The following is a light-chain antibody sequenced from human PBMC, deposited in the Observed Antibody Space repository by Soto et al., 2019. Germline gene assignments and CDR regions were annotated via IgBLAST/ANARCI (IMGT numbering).Light chain of an antibody. CDR1: SSNIGSNT. J-gene: IGLJ3*02. CDR3: AAWDDRLNGQGV. CDR2: SNN. Sequence: QSLLTQPPSASGTPGQRVTIPCSGSSSNIGSNTVSWYQQLPGTAPKLLIYSNNQRPSWVPDRFSGSKSGTSASLAISELQSEDEADYYCAAWDDRLNGQGVFGGGTKLTVL. V-gene: IGLV1-44*01.